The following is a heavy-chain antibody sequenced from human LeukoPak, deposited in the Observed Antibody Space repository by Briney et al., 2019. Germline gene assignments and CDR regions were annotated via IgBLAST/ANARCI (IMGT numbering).Heavy chain of an antibody. CDR1: GFTFSSYW. Sequence: GGSLRFSCAASGFTFSSYWMHWVRQAPGKGLVWVSRINSDGSSTNYADSVKGRFTISRDNAKNTLYLQMNSLRAEDTAVYYCAREVACSGGSCYSRFFDYWGQGTLVTVSS. J-gene: IGHJ4*02. CDR3: AREVACSGGSCYSRFFDY. V-gene: IGHV3-74*01. CDR2: INSDGSST. D-gene: IGHD2-15*01.